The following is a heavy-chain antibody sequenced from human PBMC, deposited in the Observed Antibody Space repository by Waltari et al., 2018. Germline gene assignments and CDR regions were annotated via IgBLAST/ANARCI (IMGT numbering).Heavy chain of an antibody. J-gene: IGHJ3*02. Sequence: QVQLVESGGGVVQPGRSLRLSCAASGFTFSSYGMHWVRQAPGKGLEWVAVISYDGSNKYYADSVKGRFTISRDNSKNTLYLQMNSLRAEDTAVYYCAKDRGAVAGEADAFDIWGQGTMVTASS. CDR1: GFTFSSYG. CDR2: ISYDGSNK. D-gene: IGHD6-19*01. CDR3: AKDRGAVAGEADAFDI. V-gene: IGHV3-30*18.